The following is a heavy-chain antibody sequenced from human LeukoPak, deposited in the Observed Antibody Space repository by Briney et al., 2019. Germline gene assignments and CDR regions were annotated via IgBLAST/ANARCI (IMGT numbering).Heavy chain of an antibody. D-gene: IGHD3-9*01. CDR1: GGSFSGYY. CDR2: INHSGST. CDR3: ARGTGYYISYFDY. Sequence: SETLSLTCAVYGGSFSGYYWSWIRQPPGKGLEWIGEINHSGSTNYNPSLKSRVTISVDTSKNQFSLKLSSVTAADTAVYYCARGTGYYISYFDYWGLGTLVTVSS. V-gene: IGHV4-34*01. J-gene: IGHJ4*02.